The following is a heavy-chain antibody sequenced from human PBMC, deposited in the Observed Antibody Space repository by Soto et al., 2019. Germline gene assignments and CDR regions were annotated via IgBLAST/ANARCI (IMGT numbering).Heavy chain of an antibody. CDR1: GYTFTSYG. CDR3: ARDQEYSTSGLYWFDL. V-gene: IGHV1-18*04. J-gene: IGHJ5*02. D-gene: IGHD6-6*01. Sequence: VQLVQSGAEVKKPGASVKVSCKASGYTFTSYGITWVRQAPGQGLEWMGWISAYNGDTNYAQKVQGRVTMTTDTSTSTDYMELKRLKSDATAVYFCARDQEYSTSGLYWFDLWGQGTLVTVSS. CDR2: ISAYNGDT.